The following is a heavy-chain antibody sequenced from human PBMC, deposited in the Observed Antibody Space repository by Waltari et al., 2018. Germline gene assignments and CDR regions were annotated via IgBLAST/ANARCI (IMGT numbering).Heavy chain of an antibody. CDR1: GYSFTSSW. Sequence: EVQLVQSGAEVKKPGESLKISCKGSGYSFTSSWIGWVRQMPGTGLEWMGIIYPGDSDTRYSPSFQGQVTISADKSISTAYLQWSSLKASDTAMYYCARSKDDDFWSGYYIVDYWGQGTLVTVSS. V-gene: IGHV5-51*01. J-gene: IGHJ4*02. CDR3: ARSKDDDFWSGYYIVDY. CDR2: IYPGDSDT. D-gene: IGHD3-3*01.